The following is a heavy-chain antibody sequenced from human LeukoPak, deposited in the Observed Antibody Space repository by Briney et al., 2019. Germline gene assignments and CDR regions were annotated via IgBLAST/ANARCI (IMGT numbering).Heavy chain of an antibody. V-gene: IGHV3-74*01. CDR1: GFTFSTYW. CDR2: INSDGSNT. CDR3: ARDPSFFSGYYDY. D-gene: IGHD3-22*01. J-gene: IGHJ4*02. Sequence: GGSLRLSCAASGFTFSTYWMHWVRQAPGKGLVWVSRINSDGSNTGYADSVEGRFTISRDNAENTLYLEMNSLRAEDTALYYCARDPSFFSGYYDYWGQGALVTVSS.